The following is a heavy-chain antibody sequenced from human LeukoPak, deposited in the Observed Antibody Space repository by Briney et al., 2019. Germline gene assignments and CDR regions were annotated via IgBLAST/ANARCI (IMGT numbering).Heavy chain of an antibody. J-gene: IGHJ5*02. CDR2: INPSTGGT. CDR1: GYTFTTYY. CDR3: ARQYCGGDCYNP. Sequence: ASVKVSCKASGYTFTTYYMHWVRQAPGQGLQWMGWINPSTGGTKYAENFQGRDTMTRDTSITTAYMELSRLTSDDTGVYYCARQYCGGDCYNPWGQGTLVIVAS. V-gene: IGHV1-2*02. D-gene: IGHD2-21*02.